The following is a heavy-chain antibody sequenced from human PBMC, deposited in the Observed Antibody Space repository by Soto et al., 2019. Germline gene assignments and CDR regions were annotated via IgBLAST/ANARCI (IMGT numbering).Heavy chain of an antibody. V-gene: IGHV3-23*01. CDR3: AKQMSDSSGYYYDY. J-gene: IGHJ4*02. D-gene: IGHD3-22*01. Sequence: GGSLRLSCAASGFTFSSYAMSWVRQDPGKGLEWVSAISGSGGSTYYADSVKGRFTISRDNSKNTLYLQMNSLRAEDTAVYYCAKQMSDSSGYYYDYWGQGTRVTVSS. CDR2: ISGSGGST. CDR1: GFTFSSYA.